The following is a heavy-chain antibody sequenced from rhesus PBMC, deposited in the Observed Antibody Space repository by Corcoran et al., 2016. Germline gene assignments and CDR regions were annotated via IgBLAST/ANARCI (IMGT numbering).Heavy chain of an antibody. J-gene: IGHJ4*01. CDR2: IYGSSTST. CDR3: AIGYSGSSFDY. D-gene: IGHD6-25*01. V-gene: IGHV4S10*01. Sequence: QVQLQESGPGVVKPSETLSLTCAVSGGSIRDRYRWSWIRQPPGKGLEWIGYIYGSSTSTHYNPSLKSRVTSSKDTSKNQFSLKLSSVTAADTAVYYCAIGYSGSSFDYWGQGVLVTVSS. CDR1: GGSIRDRYR.